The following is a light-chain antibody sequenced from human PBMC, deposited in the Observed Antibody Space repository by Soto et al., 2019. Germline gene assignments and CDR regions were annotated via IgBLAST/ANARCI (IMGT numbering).Light chain of an antibody. V-gene: IGLV2-14*01. CDR3: SSYTSSSTPV. CDR1: SSDVGGYNY. J-gene: IGLJ2*01. CDR2: EVS. Sequence: QSAVTQPASVSGSPGQSITISCTGTSSDVGGYNYVSWYQQHPGKAPKLMIYEVSNRPSGVSNRLSGSKSGNTASLTISGLQAEDEADYYCSSYTSSSTPVFGGGTKLTVL.